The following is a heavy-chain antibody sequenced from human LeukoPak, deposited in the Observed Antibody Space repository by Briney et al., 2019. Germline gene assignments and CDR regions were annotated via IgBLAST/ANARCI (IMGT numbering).Heavy chain of an antibody. CDR1: GFTFSSYG. CDR2: ISYDGSNK. Sequence: GGSLRLSCAASGFTFSSYGMHWVRQAPGKGLEWVAVISYDGSNKYYADSVKGRFTISRDNSKNTLHLQMSSLRAEDTAVYYCARVYSYGYFDYWGQGTLVTVSS. D-gene: IGHD5-18*01. V-gene: IGHV3-30*03. J-gene: IGHJ4*02. CDR3: ARVYSYGYFDY.